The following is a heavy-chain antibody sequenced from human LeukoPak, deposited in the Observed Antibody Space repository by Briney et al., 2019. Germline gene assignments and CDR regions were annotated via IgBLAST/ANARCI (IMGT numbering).Heavy chain of an antibody. CDR1: GGSISAYY. Sequence: PSETLSLTCTVSGGSISAYYWSWIRQPPGKGLEWIGYIHYSGTTNYYPSLKSRVTIALDTSKNQFSLRLNSVTAADTAVYYCARFGTSSSRFFDQWGQGTLVTVSS. J-gene: IGHJ4*02. CDR2: IHYSGTT. D-gene: IGHD6-6*01. CDR3: ARFGTSSSRFFDQ. V-gene: IGHV4-59*01.